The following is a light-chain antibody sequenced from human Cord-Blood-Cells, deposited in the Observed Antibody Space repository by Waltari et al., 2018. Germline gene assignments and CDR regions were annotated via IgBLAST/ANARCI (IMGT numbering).Light chain of an antibody. CDR2: RNN. CDR1: SSNIGSNY. CDR3: AAWDDSLSGRV. J-gene: IGLJ3*02. Sequence: QSVLTQPPSASGTPGQRVTISCSGSSSNIGSNYVYCYQQLPGTAPKLLIYRNNQRPSGVPDRFSGSKSGTSASLASSGLRSEDEADYYCAAWDDSLSGRVFGGGTKLTVL. V-gene: IGLV1-47*01.